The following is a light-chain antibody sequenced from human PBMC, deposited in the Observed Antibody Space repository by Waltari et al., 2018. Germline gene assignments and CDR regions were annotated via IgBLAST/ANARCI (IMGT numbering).Light chain of an antibody. CDR1: QSVGRS. Sequence: EVVLTQSPDTLSLSPGERATLSCRASQSVGRSLAWYQQKPGQAPRLLIYDASIRATGIADRFSGRGSGTEFSLTISRLEPEEFAVYYCQKYRSLPATFGQGTKVEIK. J-gene: IGKJ1*01. V-gene: IGKV3-20*01. CDR3: QKYRSLPAT. CDR2: DAS.